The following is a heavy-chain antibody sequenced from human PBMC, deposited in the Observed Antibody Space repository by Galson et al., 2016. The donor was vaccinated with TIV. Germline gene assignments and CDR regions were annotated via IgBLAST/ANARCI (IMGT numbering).Heavy chain of an antibody. Sequence: SVKVSCKASGGTFSSYAVSWVRQAPGQGLEWMGGIIPIFGVTNYAQKFQGRVTVSRDDSGSTVYMELSSLRSEDTAVYYCARTQSCGGDCYYFDYWGQGALVTVSS. D-gene: IGHD2-21*02. CDR1: GGTFSSYA. CDR2: IIPIFGVT. J-gene: IGHJ4*02. V-gene: IGHV1-69*05. CDR3: ARTQSCGGDCYYFDY.